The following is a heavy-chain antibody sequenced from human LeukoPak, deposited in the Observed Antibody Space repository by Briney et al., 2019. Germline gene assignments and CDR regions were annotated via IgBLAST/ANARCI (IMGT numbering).Heavy chain of an antibody. CDR1: GGSITSSY. J-gene: IGHJ5*02. Sequence: SETLSLTCTVSGGSITSSYWSWIRQSPGKGLEWIGYIHYTGSTNYNPSLKSRVTMLIDTSKNQFSLKLSSVTAADTAVYYCARGRYSAGDSWLDPWGQGTLVTVSS. CDR3: ARGRYSAGDSWLDP. CDR2: IHYTGST. V-gene: IGHV4-59*01. D-gene: IGHD3-9*01.